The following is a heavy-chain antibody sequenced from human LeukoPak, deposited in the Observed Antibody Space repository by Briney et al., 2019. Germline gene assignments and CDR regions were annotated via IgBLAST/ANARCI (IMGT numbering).Heavy chain of an antibody. CDR1: GYTFTSYD. V-gene: IGHV1-8*01. D-gene: IGHD3-9*01. CDR2: MNPNSGNT. Sequence: GASVKVSCKASGYTFTSYDINWVRQATGQGLEWMGWMNPNSGNTGYAQKFHGRVTMTRNTSISTAYMELSSLRSEDTAVYYRARGLTGYYGGAFDIWGQGTMVTVSS. J-gene: IGHJ3*02. CDR3: ARGLTGYYGGAFDI.